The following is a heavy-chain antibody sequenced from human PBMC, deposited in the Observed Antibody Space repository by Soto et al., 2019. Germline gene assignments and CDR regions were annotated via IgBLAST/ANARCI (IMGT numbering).Heavy chain of an antibody. J-gene: IGHJ3*02. V-gene: IGHV1-69*01. CDR3: ASPTDDYVWGSYRYTDAFDI. CDR1: GGTFSSYA. CDR2: FIPTFGTA. Sequence: QVQLVQSGAEVKKPGSSVTVSCRASGGTFSSYAISWVRQAPGQGLEWWGGFIPTFGTANYAQKFRGRVTITADESTSTAYMELSSLRSEDTAVYYCASPTDDYVWGSYRYTDAFDIWGQGTMVTVSS. D-gene: IGHD3-16*02.